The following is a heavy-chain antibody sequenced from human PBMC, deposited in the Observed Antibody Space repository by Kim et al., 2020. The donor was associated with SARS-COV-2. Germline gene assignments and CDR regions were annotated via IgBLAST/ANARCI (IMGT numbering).Heavy chain of an antibody. J-gene: IGHJ5*02. D-gene: IGHD6-19*01. Sequence: SETLSLTCTVSGGSVSSYYWNWIRQPPGKGLEWIGYLSYSGNTNYNPSLKSRVTISRDPSKNQFSLKLSSVTAADTAVYYCATDRGMGWYRFDPWGQGTQVTVSS. V-gene: IGHV4-59*02. CDR3: ATDRGMGWYRFDP. CDR1: GGSVSSYY. CDR2: LSYSGNT.